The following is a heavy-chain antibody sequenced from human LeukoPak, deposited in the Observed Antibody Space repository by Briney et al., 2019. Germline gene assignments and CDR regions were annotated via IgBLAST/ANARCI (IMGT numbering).Heavy chain of an antibody. V-gene: IGHV3-48*03. CDR3: AREGNIVATGVLAPAFDY. CDR2: ISSSGGTI. Sequence: QAGGSLRLSCAASGFTFINYEMNWVRQAPGKGLEWVSYISSSGGTIYYADSVKGRFTISRDNAKNSLYLQMNSLRAEDTAVYYCAREGNIVATGVLAPAFDYWGQGTLVTVSS. J-gene: IGHJ4*02. CDR1: GFTFINYE. D-gene: IGHD5-12*01.